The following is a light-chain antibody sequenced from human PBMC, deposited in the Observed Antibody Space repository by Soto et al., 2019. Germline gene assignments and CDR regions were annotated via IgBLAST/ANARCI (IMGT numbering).Light chain of an antibody. CDR3: QQYGSSPWT. Sequence: EIVLTQSPGTQSLSPGERATLSCRASQSDSSSYLAWYQQKPGQAPRLLIYGASSRATGIPDRFSGSGSGTDFTLTISRLEPEDFAVYYCQQYGSSPWTFGQGTKVEIK. V-gene: IGKV3-20*01. CDR2: GAS. J-gene: IGKJ1*01. CDR1: QSDSSSY.